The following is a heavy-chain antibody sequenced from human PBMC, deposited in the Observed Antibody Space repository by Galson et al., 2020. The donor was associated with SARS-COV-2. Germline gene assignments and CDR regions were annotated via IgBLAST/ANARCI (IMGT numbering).Heavy chain of an antibody. D-gene: IGHD2-15*01. CDR3: AKDAEDCNGANCDDYYYDGIDV. Sequence: GGSLKLSCAASGLTFMTYGIHWVRQAPGKGLEWVAFISTDESEKYYADSVKGRFSVSRDNSKNTLFLQINSLRAEDSAIYYCAKDAEDCNGANCDDYYYDGIDVWGQGTTVTVSS. J-gene: IGHJ6*02. CDR1: GLTFMTYG. V-gene: IGHV3-30*18. CDR2: ISTDESEK.